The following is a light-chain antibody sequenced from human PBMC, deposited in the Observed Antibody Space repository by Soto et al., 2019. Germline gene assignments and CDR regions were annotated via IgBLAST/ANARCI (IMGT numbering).Light chain of an antibody. Sequence: QCVLTQPPSVSGAPGQRVTISCTGSSSNIGAGYDVHWYQQLPGTAPKLLIYGNSNRPSGVPDRFSGSKSGTSASLAITGLQAEDEADYYCQSYDSSLSGYVFGTGTQLTVL. J-gene: IGLJ1*01. V-gene: IGLV1-40*01. CDR1: SSNIGAGYD. CDR3: QSYDSSLSGYV. CDR2: GNS.